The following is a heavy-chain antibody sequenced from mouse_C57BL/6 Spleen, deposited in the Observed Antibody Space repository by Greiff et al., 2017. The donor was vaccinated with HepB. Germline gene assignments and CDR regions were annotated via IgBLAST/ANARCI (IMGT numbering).Heavy chain of an antibody. J-gene: IGHJ1*03. V-gene: IGHV1-18*01. Sequence: VQLKESGPELVKPGASVKIPCKASGYTFTDYNMDWVKQSHGRSLEWIGDINPNNGGTIYNQKFKGKATLTVDKSSSTAYMELRSLTSEDTAVYYCARRITTVVDWYVDVWGTGTTVTVSS. CDR1: GYTFTDYN. CDR3: ARRITTVVDWYVDV. D-gene: IGHD1-1*01. CDR2: INPNNGGT.